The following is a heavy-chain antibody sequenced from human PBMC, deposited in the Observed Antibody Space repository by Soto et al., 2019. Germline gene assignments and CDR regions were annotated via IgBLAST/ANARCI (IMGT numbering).Heavy chain of an antibody. Sequence: QVQLVQSGAEVKKPGSSVKVSCKASGGTFSSYTISWVRQAPGQGLEWMGRIIPILGIANYAQKFQGRVTITADKSTSTAYMELSSLRSEDTTVYYCSGSLDYYGMDVWGQGTTVTVSS. CDR2: IIPILGIA. CDR1: GGTFSSYT. D-gene: IGHD6-13*01. J-gene: IGHJ6*02. V-gene: IGHV1-69*02. CDR3: SGSLDYYGMDV.